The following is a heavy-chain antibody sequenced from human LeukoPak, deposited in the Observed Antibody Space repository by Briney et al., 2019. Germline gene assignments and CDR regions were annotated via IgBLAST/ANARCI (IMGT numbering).Heavy chain of an antibody. V-gene: IGHV4-59*01. D-gene: IGHD3-10*01. CDR3: ARAQYGSGNLDY. J-gene: IGHJ4*02. Sequence: SETLSLTCTVSGGSISSYYWTWIRQPPGKGLEWIGYIYHSGSTNYNPSLKSRVTISVDTSKNQFSLKLRSVTAADTAVYYCARAQYGSGNLDYWGQGTLVTVSS. CDR1: GGSISSYY. CDR2: IYHSGST.